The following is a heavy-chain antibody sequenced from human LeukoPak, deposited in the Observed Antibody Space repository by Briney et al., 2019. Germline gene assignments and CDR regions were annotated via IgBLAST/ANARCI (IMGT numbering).Heavy chain of an antibody. Sequence: GGSLRLSCAASGFTFRSYAMSWVRQAPGKGLEWVSAISGSGGSTYYADSVKGRFTISRDNSKNTLYLQMNSLRAEDTAVYYCAKDPGGSTVTDWGQGTLVTVSS. V-gene: IGHV3-23*01. CDR3: AKDPGGSTVTD. CDR1: GFTFRSYA. CDR2: ISGSGGST. D-gene: IGHD4-11*01. J-gene: IGHJ4*02.